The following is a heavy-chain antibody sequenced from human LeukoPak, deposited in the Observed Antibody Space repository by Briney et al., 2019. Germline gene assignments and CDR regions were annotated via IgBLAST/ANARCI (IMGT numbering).Heavy chain of an antibody. CDR3: AKGGGGVLAS. D-gene: IGHD3-16*01. J-gene: IGHJ4*02. V-gene: IGHV3-23*01. CDR1: EFTFSSYA. Sequence: GGSLRLSCAASEFTFSSYAMNWVRQAPGKGLEWVSSISGSGGSTYYADSVKGRFTISRDNSKNTLFLQINSLKADDTAVYYCAKGGGGVLASWGQGTLVTVSS. CDR2: ISGSGGST.